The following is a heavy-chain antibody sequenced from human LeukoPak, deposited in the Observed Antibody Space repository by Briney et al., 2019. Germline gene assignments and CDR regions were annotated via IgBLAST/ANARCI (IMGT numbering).Heavy chain of an antibody. Sequence: GASVKVSCKASGYTFTGYYMHWVRQAPGQGLEWMGWINPNSGGTNYAQKFQGRVTMTRDTSISTAYMELSRLRSDDTAVYYCARITAAGSNDAFDYWGQGTLVTVSS. J-gene: IGHJ4*02. D-gene: IGHD6-13*01. CDR2: INPNSGGT. V-gene: IGHV1-2*02. CDR1: GYTFTGYY. CDR3: ARITAAGSNDAFDY.